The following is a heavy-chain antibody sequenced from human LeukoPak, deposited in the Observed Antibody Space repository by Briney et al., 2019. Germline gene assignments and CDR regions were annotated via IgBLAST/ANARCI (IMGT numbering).Heavy chain of an antibody. J-gene: IGHJ4*02. Sequence: ASVKVSCKASGYTFTSYDINWARQATGQGLEWMGWVNPNSGNTGYAQKFQGRVTMTRNTATSTVYMDLSSLTSDDTAVYYCARRSDDYDSSAYYHWGRGTLVTVSS. CDR3: ARRSDDYDSSAYYH. D-gene: IGHD3-22*01. CDR1: GYTFTSYD. V-gene: IGHV1-8*01. CDR2: VNPNSGNT.